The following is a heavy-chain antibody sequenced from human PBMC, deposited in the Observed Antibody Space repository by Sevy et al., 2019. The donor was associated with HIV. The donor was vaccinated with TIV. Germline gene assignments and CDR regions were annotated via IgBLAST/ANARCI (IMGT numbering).Heavy chain of an antibody. J-gene: IGHJ3*01. D-gene: IGHD3-10*01. CDR3: AKGLGMVQGALLSDDV. CDR2: IRYDGSAK. Sequence: GGSLRLSCAASGFTFRGYGMHWVRQAPGKGLEWVAFIRYDGSAKYYVDSVKGRFTMSRDNSKNKLFLQMNSLRTEDTSVYYCAKGLGMVQGALLSDDVWGQGTLVTVSS. V-gene: IGHV3-30*02. CDR1: GFTFRGYG.